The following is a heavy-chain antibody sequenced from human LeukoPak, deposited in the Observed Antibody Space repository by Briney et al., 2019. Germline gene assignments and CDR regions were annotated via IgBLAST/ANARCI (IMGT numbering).Heavy chain of an antibody. CDR2: ISDGGST. V-gene: IGHV3-53*01. Sequence: GGSLRLSCAASGFTISSNYMNWVRQAPGKGLDWVSVISDGGSTYYADSVKGRFTISRDNSKNTLYLQMNSLRAEDTAVYYCAKRGGGLGPTYYDFWSGEFDYWGQGTLVTVSS. J-gene: IGHJ4*02. D-gene: IGHD3-3*01. CDR3: AKRGGGLGPTYYDFWSGEFDY. CDR1: GFTISSNY.